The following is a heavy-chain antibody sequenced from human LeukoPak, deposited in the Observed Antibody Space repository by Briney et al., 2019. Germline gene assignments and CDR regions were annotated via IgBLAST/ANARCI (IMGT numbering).Heavy chain of an antibody. V-gene: IGHV3-66*01. CDR2: IYSGGST. CDR3: ARGNSTVWYFDY. D-gene: IGHD4-17*01. J-gene: IGHJ4*02. Sequence: GGSLRLSCAASGFTVSSNYMSWVRHAPGKGLEGVSVIYSGGSTYYADSMKGRFTISRDNSKNTLYLQMNSLRAEDTAVYYCARGNSTVWYFDYWGQGTLVTVSS. CDR1: GFTVSSNY.